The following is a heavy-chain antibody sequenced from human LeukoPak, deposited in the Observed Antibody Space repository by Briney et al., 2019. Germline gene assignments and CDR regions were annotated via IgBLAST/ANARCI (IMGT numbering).Heavy chain of an antibody. J-gene: IGHJ4*02. CDR1: GFTFSNTW. Sequence: PGGSLRLSCAASGFTFSNTWMNWVRQAPGKGLEWVGRIQSKTDGGTTEYAAPVKGRFTLSRDDSKTTLYLQMNSLKTEDTAVYYCATPTVRGVINIWGQGTLVTVSS. CDR3: ATPTVRGVINI. CDR2: IQSKTDGGTT. D-gene: IGHD3-10*01. V-gene: IGHV3-15*01.